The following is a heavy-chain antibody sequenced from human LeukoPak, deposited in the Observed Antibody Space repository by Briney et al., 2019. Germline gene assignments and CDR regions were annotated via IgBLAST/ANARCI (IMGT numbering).Heavy chain of an antibody. CDR2: ITPNSGGT. V-gene: IGHV1-2*02. J-gene: IGHJ5*02. D-gene: IGHD6-13*01. Sequence: ASVKVSCKASGYTFTGYYMHWGRQAPGQGLEWRGWITPNSGGTNYAQKFQGRVTMTRDTSISTAYMELSRLRSDDTAVYYCARDKRLGRYSSSWYWFDPWGQGALVTVSS. CDR1: GYTFTGYY. CDR3: ARDKRLGRYSSSWYWFDP.